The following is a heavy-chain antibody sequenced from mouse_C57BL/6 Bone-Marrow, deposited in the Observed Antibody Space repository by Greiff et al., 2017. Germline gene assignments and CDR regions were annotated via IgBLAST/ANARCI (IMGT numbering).Heavy chain of an antibody. J-gene: IGHJ3*01. D-gene: IGHD1-1*01. Sequence: QVQLQQPGAELVMPGASVKLSCKASGYTFTSYWMHWVKQRPGQGLEWIGEIDPSDSYTNYNQKFKGKSTLTVDKSSSTAYMQLSSLTSEDSAVYYCARDRYYGSSWFAYWGKGTLVTVSA. CDR2: IDPSDSYT. CDR3: ARDRYYGSSWFAY. CDR1: GYTFTSYW. V-gene: IGHV1-69*01.